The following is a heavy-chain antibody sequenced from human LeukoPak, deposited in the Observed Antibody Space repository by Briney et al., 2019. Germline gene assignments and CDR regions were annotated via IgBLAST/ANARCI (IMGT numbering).Heavy chain of an antibody. CDR3: ARINWNHAFDI. D-gene: IGHD1-1*01. CDR2: ISSGSIYK. Sequence: PGGSLRLSCAASGFTFSSYEMNWVRQAPGKGLEWVSSISSGSIYKYYADSMKGRFTISRDNAKNSLYLQMNSLRAEDMAVYYCARINWNHAFDIWGQGTMVTVSS. J-gene: IGHJ3*02. CDR1: GFTFSSYE. V-gene: IGHV3-21*01.